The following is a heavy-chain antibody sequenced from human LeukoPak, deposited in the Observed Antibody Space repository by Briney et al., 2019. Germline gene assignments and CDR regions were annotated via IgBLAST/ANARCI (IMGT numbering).Heavy chain of an antibody. CDR1: GGSFSGYY. D-gene: IGHD3-22*01. V-gene: IGHV4-34*01. Sequence: SETLSLTCAVYGGSFSGYYWSWIRQPPGKGLEWIGEINHGGSTNYNPSLKSRVTISVDTSKNQFSLKLSSVTAADTAVYYCAREGYYDGRGLDYWGQGTLVTVSS. CDR3: AREGYYDGRGLDY. J-gene: IGHJ4*02. CDR2: INHGGST.